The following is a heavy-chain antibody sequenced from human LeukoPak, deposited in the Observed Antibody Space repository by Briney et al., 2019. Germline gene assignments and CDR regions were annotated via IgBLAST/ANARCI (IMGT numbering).Heavy chain of an antibody. CDR3: TRGAKAAAGLCDY. V-gene: IGHV3-49*04. CDR2: NRSNNYGETT. D-gene: IGHD6-13*01. CDR1: GFTFGDYA. J-gene: IGHJ4*02. Sequence: GGSLRLSCTASGFTFGDYAMSWVRQAPGKGLEWVGFNRSNNYGETTEYAASVKGRFTISRDDSDSIAYLQMNSLKTEDTAVYYCTRGAKAAAGLCDYWGQGTLVTVSS.